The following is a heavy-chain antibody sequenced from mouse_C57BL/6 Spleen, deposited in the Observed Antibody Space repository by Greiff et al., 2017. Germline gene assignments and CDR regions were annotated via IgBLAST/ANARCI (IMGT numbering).Heavy chain of an antibody. CDR2: IRSKSNNYAT. Sequence: EVKLVESGGGLVQPKGSLKLSCAASGFSFNTYAMNWVRQAPGKGLEWVARIRSKSNNYATYYADSVKDRFTISRDDSESMLYLQMNNLKTEDTARYYCVRPYDRYWYFDVWGTGTTVTVSS. V-gene: IGHV10-1*01. CDR1: GFSFNTYA. J-gene: IGHJ1*03. D-gene: IGHD2-3*01. CDR3: VRPYDRYWYFDV.